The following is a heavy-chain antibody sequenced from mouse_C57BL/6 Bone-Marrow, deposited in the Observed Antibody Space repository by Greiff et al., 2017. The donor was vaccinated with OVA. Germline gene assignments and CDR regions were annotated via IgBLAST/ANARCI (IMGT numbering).Heavy chain of an antibody. CDR3: AREDDYDWYFDV. CDR2: IYPGDGDT. Sequence: VQLQESGPELVKPGASVKISCKASGYAFSSSWMIWVKQRPGKGLEWIGRIYPGDGDTNYNGKFKGKATLTADKSSSTAYMQLSSLTSEDSAVYFCAREDDYDWYFDVWGTGTTVTVSS. J-gene: IGHJ1*03. V-gene: IGHV1-82*01. CDR1: GYAFSSSW. D-gene: IGHD2-4*01.